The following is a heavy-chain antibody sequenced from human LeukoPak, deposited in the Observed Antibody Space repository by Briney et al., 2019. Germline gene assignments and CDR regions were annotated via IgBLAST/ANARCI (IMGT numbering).Heavy chain of an antibody. CDR1: GASIDSHY. CDR2: VFIGGST. V-gene: IGHV4-59*11. Sequence: PSETLSRTCSVYGASIDSHYWSWIRQSPGKGLEWIGYVFIGGSTTYNPSLNRRVIMSLDTSRAQFFLRLSSVPAADTAIYYCSSRPADTTWYGVFDYWSQGTLVTVSS. J-gene: IGHJ4*02. CDR3: SSRPADTTWYGVFDY. D-gene: IGHD3-10*01.